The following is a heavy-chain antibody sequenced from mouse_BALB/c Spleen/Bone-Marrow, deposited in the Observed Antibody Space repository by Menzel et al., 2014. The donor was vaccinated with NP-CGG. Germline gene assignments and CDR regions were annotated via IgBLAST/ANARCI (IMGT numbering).Heavy chain of an antibody. CDR1: GYTFTSYW. Sequence: VQLQQSGAELVRPGASVKLSCKASGYTFTSYWINWVKQRPGQGLEWIGNIYPSGSYTNYNQKFKDKATLTVDKSSSTAYMQLSSPTSEDSAVYYCTRPGYFYGSGPYAMDYWGQGTSVTVSS. CDR2: IYPSGSYT. J-gene: IGHJ4*01. V-gene: IGHV1-69*02. CDR3: TRPGYFYGSGPYAMDY. D-gene: IGHD1-1*01.